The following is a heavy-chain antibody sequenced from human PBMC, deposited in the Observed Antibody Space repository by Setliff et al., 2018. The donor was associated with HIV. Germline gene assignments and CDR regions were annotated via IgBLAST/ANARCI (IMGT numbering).Heavy chain of an antibody. Sequence: ASVKVSCKASGYTFTDNYIHWVRQAPGQGLEWMARINSATGGTNYAQNFQGWVTVTRDTSINTVYMELSSLKSDDTSVYYCARDYLHVFDIWGQGTMVTVSS. CDR1: GYTFTDNY. CDR2: INSATGGT. CDR3: ARDYLHVFDI. V-gene: IGHV1-2*04. J-gene: IGHJ3*02.